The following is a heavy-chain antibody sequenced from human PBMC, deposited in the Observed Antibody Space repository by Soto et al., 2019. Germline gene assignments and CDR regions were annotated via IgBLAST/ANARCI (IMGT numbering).Heavy chain of an antibody. CDR3: ARSDCWRGYTEDSHYGMAV. CDR2: IIPIFGTA. CDR1: GGTFSSYA. J-gene: IGHJ6*01. V-gene: IGHV1-69*06. D-gene: IGHD3-3*01. Sequence: TVKVSCKSSGGTFSSYAISWVRQAPGQGLEWMGGIIPIFGTANYAQKFQGRVTITADKSTSTAYMELSSLRSEDTAVYYGARSDCWRGYTEDSHYGMAVCGKGAKVTV.